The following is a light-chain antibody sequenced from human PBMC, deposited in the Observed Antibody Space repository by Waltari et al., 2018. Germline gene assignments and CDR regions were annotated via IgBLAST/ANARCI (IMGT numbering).Light chain of an antibody. J-gene: IGLJ3*02. CDR3: QSFGRRFSGSTV. Sequence: QSVLTQPPSVSGAPGQRITISCTGNSSNIGANYDVHWYQQIPGTVPKLLIYETPIHPSWLPDRCSGSKSDSADSLAITGLQPEDDAHYYCQSFGRRFSGSTVFGGGTKVTVL. V-gene: IGLV1-40*01. CDR1: SSNIGANYD. CDR2: ETP.